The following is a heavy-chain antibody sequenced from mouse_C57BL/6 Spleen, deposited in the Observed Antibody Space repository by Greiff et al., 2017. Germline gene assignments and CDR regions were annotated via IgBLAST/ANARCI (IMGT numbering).Heavy chain of an antibody. J-gene: IGHJ4*01. CDR2: IYPGDGDT. CDR3: ARDYGSSPYAMDY. V-gene: IGHV1-82*01. D-gene: IGHD1-1*01. Sequence: VQLQESGPELVKPGASVKISCKASGYAFSSSWMNWVKQRPGNGLEWIGRIYPGDGDTNYNGKFKGKATLTADKSSSTAYMQLSSLTSEDSAVYFCARDYGSSPYAMDYWGQGTSVTVSS. CDR1: GYAFSSSW.